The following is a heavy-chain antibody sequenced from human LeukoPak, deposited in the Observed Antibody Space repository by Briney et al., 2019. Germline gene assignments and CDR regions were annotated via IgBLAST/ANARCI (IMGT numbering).Heavy chain of an antibody. CDR1: GGSISSSSYY. J-gene: IGHJ3*02. V-gene: IGHV4-39*07. Sequence: PSETLSLTCTVSGGSISSSSYYWGWIRQPPGKGLEWIGSIYYSGSTYYNPSLKSRVTISVDTSKNQFSLKLSSVTAADTAVYYCARGPTRRPLFSAPSITMIDAFDIWGQGTMVTVSS. CDR3: ARGPTRRPLFSAPSITMIDAFDI. D-gene: IGHD3-22*01. CDR2: IYYSGST.